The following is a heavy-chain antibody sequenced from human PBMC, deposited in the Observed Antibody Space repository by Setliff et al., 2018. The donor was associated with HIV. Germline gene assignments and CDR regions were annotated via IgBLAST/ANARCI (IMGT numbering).Heavy chain of an antibody. CDR2: IMSETDGGTV. J-gene: IGHJ5*02. CDR3: TKYASGNWQYGS. Sequence: KAGGSLRLSCAASGFGFSDAWMSWVRQAPGKGLEWVGRIMSETDGGTVDYAAPVKGRFTMSRDDSRDPLFLQMNSLQTEDTAVYYCTKYASGNWQYGSWGQGTLVTVSS. D-gene: IGHD3-10*01. CDR1: GFGFSDAW. V-gene: IGHV3-15*01.